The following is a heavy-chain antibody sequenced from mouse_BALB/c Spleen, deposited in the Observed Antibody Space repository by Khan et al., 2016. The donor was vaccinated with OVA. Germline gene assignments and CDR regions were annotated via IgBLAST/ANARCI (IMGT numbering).Heavy chain of an antibody. Sequence: QVQLQQSGAELARPGASVKLSCKASGYTFTDYYINWVKQRTGQGLEWIGEISPGSGDTYYNERFKGKATLTADKSSSTAYMQVSSLTSEASAFYFCARRNYFGYTFAYWGQGTLVTVSA. J-gene: IGHJ3*01. CDR2: ISPGSGDT. CDR1: GYTFTDYY. D-gene: IGHD1-2*01. V-gene: IGHV1-77*01. CDR3: ARRNYFGYTFAY.